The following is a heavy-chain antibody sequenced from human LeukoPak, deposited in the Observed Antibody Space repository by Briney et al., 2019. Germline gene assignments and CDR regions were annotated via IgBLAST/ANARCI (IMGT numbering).Heavy chain of an antibody. Sequence: PGGSLRLSCAASGFTFSDYYMSWIRQAPGKGLEWVSYISSSGSTIYYADSVKGRFTISRDNAKNSLYLQMNSLRAEDTAVYYCARTYGDYSDYYYYGMDVWGQGTTVTVSS. CDR1: GFTFSDYY. J-gene: IGHJ6*02. D-gene: IGHD4-17*01. CDR3: ARTYGDYSDYYYYGMDV. V-gene: IGHV3-11*01. CDR2: ISSSGSTI.